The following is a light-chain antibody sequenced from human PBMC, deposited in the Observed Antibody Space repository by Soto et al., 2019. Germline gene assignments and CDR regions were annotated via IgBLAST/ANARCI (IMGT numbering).Light chain of an antibody. CDR2: GAS. CDR3: HQDYGLPPT. J-gene: IGKJ4*01. V-gene: IGKV3D-7*01. Sequence: EIVLTQSPATLSLSPGERATLSCRASQSVSTSSLSWYQQKPGQAPRLLIYGASTRASGVPGRFSGSGSGTDFTLTINSLEPEDFAVYYCHQDYGLPPTFGGGTKVEIK. CDR1: QSVSTSS.